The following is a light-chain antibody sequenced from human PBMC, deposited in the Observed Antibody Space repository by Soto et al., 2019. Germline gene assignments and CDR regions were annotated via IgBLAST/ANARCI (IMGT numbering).Light chain of an antibody. CDR2: AAS. CDR1: QSISSY. Sequence: EMRMSQDPSSLCASIGDRVTITCRASQSISSYLNWYQQKPGKAPKLLIYAASSLQSGVPSRFSGSGSGTDFTLTISSLQPEDFATYYCQQSYSTPPAFGQGTKVDIK. CDR3: QQSYSTPPA. J-gene: IGKJ1*01. V-gene: IGKV1-39*01.